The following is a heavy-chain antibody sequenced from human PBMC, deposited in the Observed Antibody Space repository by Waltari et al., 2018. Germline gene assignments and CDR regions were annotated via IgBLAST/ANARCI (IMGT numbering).Heavy chain of an antibody. Sequence: EVQLVESGGGLAQPGGSLRLSCAASGLRFSNYWMTWVGQASGKGPEWVANKKDDGSENYEMDSVKGRFTSSRDNAKNSLYLQMNNLRVEDTAVYYCTRGGRDSSWYWRDWGQGTLVTVSS. V-gene: IGHV3-7*01. CDR2: KKDDGSEN. CDR1: GLRFSNYW. CDR3: TRGGRDSSWYWRD. D-gene: IGHD6-13*01. J-gene: IGHJ4*02.